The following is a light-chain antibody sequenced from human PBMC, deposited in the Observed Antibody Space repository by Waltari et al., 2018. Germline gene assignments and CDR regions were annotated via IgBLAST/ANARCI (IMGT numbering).Light chain of an antibody. Sequence: EIVMTQSPATLSVSPGERATLSCRASQSVTSNLAWYQQKHGQAPRLLIYEASTRATGISARFSGSGSGTEFTLTISSLQSEDFAVYYCQQYNRWPPITFGQGTRLEIK. CDR1: QSVTSN. V-gene: IGKV3-15*01. CDR2: EAS. CDR3: QQYNRWPPIT. J-gene: IGKJ5*01.